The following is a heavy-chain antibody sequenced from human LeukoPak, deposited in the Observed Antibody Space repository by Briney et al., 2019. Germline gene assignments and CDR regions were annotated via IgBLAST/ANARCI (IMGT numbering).Heavy chain of an antibody. Sequence: GGSLRLSCAASGFTFSNYGMNWVRQAPGKGLEWVSFTDASGNFIYYGDSVKGRFTISRDNAKNLVFLQMTGLRAEDTAVYYCARGRSITLLRGVAMSDGFDIWGQGAMV. CDR1: GFTFSNYG. CDR3: ARGRSITLLRGVAMSDGFDI. CDR2: TDASGNFI. V-gene: IGHV3-21*01. D-gene: IGHD3-10*01. J-gene: IGHJ3*02.